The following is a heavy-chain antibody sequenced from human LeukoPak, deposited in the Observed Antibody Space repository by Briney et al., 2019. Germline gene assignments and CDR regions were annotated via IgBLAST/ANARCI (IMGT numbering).Heavy chain of an antibody. D-gene: IGHD1-26*01. CDR3: AKDIVGAAYFDY. Sequence: GGSLRLSCAASRFTFSSYAMSWVRQAPGKGLEWVSAISGSGGSTYYADPVKGRFTISRDNSKNTLYLQMNSLRAEDTAVYYCAKDIVGAAYFDYWGQGTLVTVSS. CDR1: RFTFSSYA. V-gene: IGHV3-23*01. J-gene: IGHJ4*02. CDR2: ISGSGGST.